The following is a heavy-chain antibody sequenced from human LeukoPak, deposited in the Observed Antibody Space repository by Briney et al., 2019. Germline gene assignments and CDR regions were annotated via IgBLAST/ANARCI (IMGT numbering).Heavy chain of an antibody. CDR1: GFTVSSNY. CDR2: ISPRSSTI. D-gene: IGHD3-22*01. Sequence: GGSLRLSCAASGFTVSSNYMSWVRQAPGKGLEWVSYISPRSSTIYYADSVKGRFTISRDNAKNSLYLQISSLRDEDTAVYYCARDRATHYYDYWGQGTLVTVSS. CDR3: ARDRATHYYDY. V-gene: IGHV3-48*02. J-gene: IGHJ4*02.